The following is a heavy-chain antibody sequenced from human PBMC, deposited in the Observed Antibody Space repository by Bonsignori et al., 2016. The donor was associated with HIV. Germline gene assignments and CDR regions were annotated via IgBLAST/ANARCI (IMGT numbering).Heavy chain of an antibody. CDR3: ATVGADFYTSDWQHYAW. V-gene: IGHV4-4*02. CDR1: GVSITTNDC. CDR2: ICHRGST. D-gene: IGHD6-19*01. Sequence: QVQLQESGPGLVKPSGTLSLTCAVSGVSITTNDCWNWVRQPPGEGLEWIGEICHRGSTNYNPSLKSRVTISVDKSKNQFSLRLSSVTAADTAVYYCATVGADFYTSDWQHYAWWGQGTLLTGLL. J-gene: IGHJ4*02.